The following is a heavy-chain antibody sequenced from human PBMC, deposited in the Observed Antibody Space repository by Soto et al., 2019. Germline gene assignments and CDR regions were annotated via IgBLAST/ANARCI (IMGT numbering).Heavy chain of an antibody. D-gene: IGHD6-19*01. Sequence: ASVKVSCKASGYTFTSYGISWVRQAPGQGLEWMGWISAYNGNTNYAQKLQGRVTMTTDTSTSTAYMELRSLRSDDTAVYYCARDLKGSGWKMGSQVDYWGQGTLVTVSS. V-gene: IGHV1-18*01. CDR3: ARDLKGSGWKMGSQVDY. CDR2: ISAYNGNT. J-gene: IGHJ4*02. CDR1: GYTFTSYG.